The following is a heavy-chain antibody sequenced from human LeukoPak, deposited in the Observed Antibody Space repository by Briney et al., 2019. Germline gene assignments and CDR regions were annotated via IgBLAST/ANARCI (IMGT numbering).Heavy chain of an antibody. D-gene: IGHD2-2*01. CDR2: IIPIFGTA. V-gene: IGHV1-69*13. Sequence: SVKVSCKASGGTFSSYAISWVRQAPGQGLEWMGGIIPIFGTANYAQKFQGRVTITADESTSTAYMELSSLRSEDTAVYYCARDVLRDCSSTSCYGGFYYYGMDVWGQGTTVTVS. CDR3: ARDVLRDCSSTSCYGGFYYYGMDV. CDR1: GGTFSSYA. J-gene: IGHJ6*02.